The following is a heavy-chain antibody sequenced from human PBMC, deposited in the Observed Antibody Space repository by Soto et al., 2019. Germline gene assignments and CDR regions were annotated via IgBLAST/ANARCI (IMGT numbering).Heavy chain of an antibody. Sequence: SLTCTVSGGSVSSGSYYWSWIRQPPGKGLEWIGYIYYSGSTNYNPSLKSRVTISVDTSKNQFSLKLSSVTAADTAVYYCARESASYCSSTSCYANYYYYMDVWGKGTTVTVSS. CDR3: ARESASYCSSTSCYANYYYYMDV. D-gene: IGHD2-2*01. J-gene: IGHJ6*03. CDR2: IYYSGST. CDR1: GGSVSSGSYY. V-gene: IGHV4-61*01.